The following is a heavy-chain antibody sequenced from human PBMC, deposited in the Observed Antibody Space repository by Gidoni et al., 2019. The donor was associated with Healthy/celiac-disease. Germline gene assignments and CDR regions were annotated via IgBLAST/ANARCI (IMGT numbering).Heavy chain of an antibody. V-gene: IGHV3-30-3*01. D-gene: IGHD3-22*01. CDR3: ARDPNYYDSSGYSY. Sequence: QVQLVVSCGCVVPPVRSLNLSCPASGFPFSSYAMHWVRQAPGKGLEWVAVISYDGSNKYYADSVKGRVTISRDNSKNTLYLQMNSLRAEDTAVYYCARDPNYYDSSGYSYWGQGTLVTVSS. J-gene: IGHJ4*02. CDR1: GFPFSSYA. CDR2: ISYDGSNK.